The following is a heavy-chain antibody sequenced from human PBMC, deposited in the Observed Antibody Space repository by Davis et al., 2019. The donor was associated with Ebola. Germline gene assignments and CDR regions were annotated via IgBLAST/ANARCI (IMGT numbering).Heavy chain of an antibody. CDR2: IGTAGDT. J-gene: IGHJ4*02. CDR1: GFTFSSYD. Sequence: GGSLRLSCAASGFTFSSYDMHWVRQATGKGLEWVSAIGTAGDTYYPGSVKGRFTISRENAKNSLYLQMNSLRAEDTAVYYCAKDFAIVGATTVDYWGQGTLVTVSS. V-gene: IGHV3-13*01. D-gene: IGHD1-26*01. CDR3: AKDFAIVGATTVDY.